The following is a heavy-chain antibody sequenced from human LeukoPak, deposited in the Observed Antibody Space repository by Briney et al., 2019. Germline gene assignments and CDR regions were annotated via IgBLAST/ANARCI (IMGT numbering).Heavy chain of an antibody. CDR3: TTSRFLEWLLPDPAAFDI. CDR1: GGCMRSYY. Sequence: SETLSVACTDFGGCMRSYYGTSIPETAGKGLEWIGRIYTSGSTNYSPSLKSRVTRSVDKCKNQCSLKLSPVTAADTAVYYCTTSRFLEWLLPDPAAFDIWGQGTMVTVSS. D-gene: IGHD3-3*01. V-gene: IGHV4-4*07. J-gene: IGHJ3*02. CDR2: IYTSGST.